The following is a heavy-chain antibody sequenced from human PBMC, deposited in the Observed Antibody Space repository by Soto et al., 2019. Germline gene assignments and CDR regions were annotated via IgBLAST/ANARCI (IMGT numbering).Heavy chain of an antibody. V-gene: IGHV3-21*06. J-gene: IGHJ4*02. CDR2: VSSTTNYI. CDR3: ARESEDLTSNFDY. Sequence: GGSLRLSCAASGFTFTRFSMNWVRQAPGKGLEWVSSVSSTTNYIYYGDSMKGRFTISRDNAKNSLYLEMNSLRAEDTAVYYCARESEDLTSNFDYWGQGTLVTVSS. CDR1: GFTFTRFS.